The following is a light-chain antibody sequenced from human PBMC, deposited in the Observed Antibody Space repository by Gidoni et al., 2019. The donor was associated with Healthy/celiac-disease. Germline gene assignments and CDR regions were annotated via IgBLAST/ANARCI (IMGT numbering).Light chain of an antibody. CDR2: KAS. CDR1: TSISSW. V-gene: IGKV1-5*03. J-gene: IGKJ3*01. CDR3: QQYNRYSLFT. Sequence: DIQMTQSPSTLSASVGDRVTITCRASTSISSWLAWYKQKPGKAPMLMIYKASSLESGVPSRFSGSGSGTEFTLTISSLQADEFATYYCQQYNRYSLFTFGPGTKVDIK.